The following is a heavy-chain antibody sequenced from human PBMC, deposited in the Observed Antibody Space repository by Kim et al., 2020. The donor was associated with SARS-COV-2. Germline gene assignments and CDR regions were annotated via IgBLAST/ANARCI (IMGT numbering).Heavy chain of an antibody. CDR2: TRNKANSYTT. V-gene: IGHV3-72*01. D-gene: IGHD6-13*01. J-gene: IGHJ6*02. CDR1: GFTFSDHY. CDR3: ARVSPLGSWYGGYYYYGIDV. Sequence: GGSLRLSCAASGFTFSDHYMDWVRQAPGKGLEWVGRTRNKANSYTTEYAASVKGRFPISRDDSKNSLYLQMNSLKTEDTAVYYCARVSPLGSWYGGYYYYGIDVWGQGTTVTVSS.